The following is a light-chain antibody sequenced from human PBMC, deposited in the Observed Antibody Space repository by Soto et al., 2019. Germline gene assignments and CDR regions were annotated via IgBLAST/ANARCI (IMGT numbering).Light chain of an antibody. CDR1: SSDVGGYNY. CDR2: DVS. CDR3: SSYTGSSLWV. V-gene: IGLV2-14*01. J-gene: IGLJ1*01. Sequence: QSVLTQPASVSGSPGQSITISCTGTSSDVGGYNYVSWYQQHPGKAPKLMIYDVSNRPSGVSNRFSGSKSGNTASLTISGLHAEDEADYYCSSYTGSSLWVFGTGTKLTVL.